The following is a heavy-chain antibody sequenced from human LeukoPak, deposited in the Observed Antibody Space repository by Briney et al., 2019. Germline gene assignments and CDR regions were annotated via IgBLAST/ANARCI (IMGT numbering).Heavy chain of an antibody. CDR3: ARKSIVTAGRKPYDF. CDR1: GGSFSGYY. V-gene: IGHV4-34*01. J-gene: IGHJ4*02. Sequence: SETLSLTCAVYGGSFSGYYWSWIRQPPGKGLEWIGEINHSGSTNYNPSLKSRVTISVDTSKNQFSLRLSSVTAADTAVYYCARKSIVTAGRKPYDFWDQGTLVTVSP. D-gene: IGHD6-13*01. CDR2: INHSGST.